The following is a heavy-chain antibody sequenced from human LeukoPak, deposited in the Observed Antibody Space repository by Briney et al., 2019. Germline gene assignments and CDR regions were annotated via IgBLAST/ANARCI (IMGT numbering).Heavy chain of an antibody. CDR3: VRESAEGIAVAGLDY. Sequence: GGSLRLSCAASGFTFSSYWMSWVRQAPGKGLEWVANIKQDGSEKYYVDSVKGRFTISRDNAKNSLYLQMNSLRAEDTAVYYCVRESAEGIAVAGLDYWGQGTLVTVSS. CDR1: GFTFSSYW. J-gene: IGHJ4*02. D-gene: IGHD6-19*01. CDR2: IKQDGSEK. V-gene: IGHV3-7*01.